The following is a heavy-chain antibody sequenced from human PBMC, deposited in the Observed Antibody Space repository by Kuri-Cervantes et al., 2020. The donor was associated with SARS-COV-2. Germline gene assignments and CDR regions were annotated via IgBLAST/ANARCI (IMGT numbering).Heavy chain of an antibody. CDR1: GGSISSSSYY. D-gene: IGHD4-17*01. CDR3: AGSHDYGDYVSGRLDY. V-gene: IGHV4-39*07. CDR2: IFYTGST. J-gene: IGHJ4*01. Sequence: SETLSLTCTVSGGSISSSSYYWGWIRQPPGKGLEWIGSIFYTGSTYFNPSLKSRITISVDTSKNQFSLQLSSVTAADTAVYYCAGSHDYGDYVSGRLDYWGHGNLVTVSS.